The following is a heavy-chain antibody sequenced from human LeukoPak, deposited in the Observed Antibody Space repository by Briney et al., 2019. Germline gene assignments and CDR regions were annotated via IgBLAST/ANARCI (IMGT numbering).Heavy chain of an antibody. CDR3: TRSGIYRYFDY. Sequence: GGSLRLSCTVSGFTFADYAMTWVRQAPGKGLEWVGFIKSKAYGGTVEYAASVKGRFSISRDDSISIAYLQVNSLQTEDTAVYYCTRSGIYRYFDYWGQGTLVTVSS. V-gene: IGHV3-49*04. CDR1: GFTFADYA. J-gene: IGHJ4*02. CDR2: IKSKAYGGTV. D-gene: IGHD1-26*01.